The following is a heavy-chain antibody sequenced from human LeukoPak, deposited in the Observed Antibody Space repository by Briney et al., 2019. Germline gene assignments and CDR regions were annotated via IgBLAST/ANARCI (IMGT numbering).Heavy chain of an antibody. CDR2: INPNSGGT. CDR3: ARDLPESNYDSLDKFDY. Sequence: GGSLRLSCAASGYTFTGYYMHWVRQAPGQGLEWMGWINPNSGGTNYAQKFQGRVTMTRDTSISTAYMELSRLRSDDTAVYYCARDLPESNYDSLDKFDYWGQGTLVTVSS. J-gene: IGHJ4*02. CDR1: GYTFTGYY. V-gene: IGHV1-2*02. D-gene: IGHD3-3*01.